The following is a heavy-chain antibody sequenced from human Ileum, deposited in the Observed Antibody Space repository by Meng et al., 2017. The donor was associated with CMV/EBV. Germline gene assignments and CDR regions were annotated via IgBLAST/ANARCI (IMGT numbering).Heavy chain of an antibody. D-gene: IGHD5-18*01. CDR3: AMEGQEGLYGYGSFDY. J-gene: IGHJ4*01. Sequence: GGPLRLPWAASGFTFGTYAMHWVRQAPGKGLEWVAITTYDGTNDYYADSVKGRFTISRDNSKNTLYLQMNSLRSEDTAVYYCAMEGQEGLYGYGSFDYWGHGTQVTVSS. V-gene: IGHV3-30*04. CDR1: GFTFGTYA. CDR2: TTYDGTND.